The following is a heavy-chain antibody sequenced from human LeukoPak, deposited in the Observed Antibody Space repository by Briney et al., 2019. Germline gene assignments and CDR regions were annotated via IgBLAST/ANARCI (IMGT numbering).Heavy chain of an antibody. CDR1: GFIFSDYY. V-gene: IGHV3-11*04. CDR2: ISNRNSII. J-gene: IGHJ4*02. Sequence: PGGSLRLSCAASGFIFSDYYMGWIRQAPGKGLEWVSYISNRNSIIYYADSVKGRFTISRDNAKNSLYLQVNSLRAEDTAVYYCARGQLTGDDELFDYWGQGTLVTVSS. CDR3: ARGQLTGDDELFDY. D-gene: IGHD7-27*01.